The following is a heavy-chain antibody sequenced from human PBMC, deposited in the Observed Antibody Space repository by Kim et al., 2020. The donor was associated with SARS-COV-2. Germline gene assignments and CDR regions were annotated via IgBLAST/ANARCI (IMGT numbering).Heavy chain of an antibody. D-gene: IGHD3-22*01. CDR3: AKASGYDSSGHPFDY. Sequence: DSVKGRFTSPRDHAKNSLYLQMNSLRAEDTALYYCAKASGYDSSGHPFDYWGQGTLVTVSS. J-gene: IGHJ4*02. V-gene: IGHV3-9*01.